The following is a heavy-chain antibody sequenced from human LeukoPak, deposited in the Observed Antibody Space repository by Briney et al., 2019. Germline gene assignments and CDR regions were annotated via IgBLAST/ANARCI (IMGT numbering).Heavy chain of an antibody. CDR1: GGSISSYY. CDR2: IYYSGST. D-gene: IGHD1-26*01. Sequence: PSETLSLTCTVSGGSISSYYWSWIRQPPGKGLEWIGYIYYSGSTNYNPSLKSRVTISVDTSKNQFSLKLSSVTAADTAVYYCTRVPSGSYYRGNYFDYWGQGTLVTVSP. CDR3: TRVPSGSYYRGNYFDY. J-gene: IGHJ4*02. V-gene: IGHV4-59*01.